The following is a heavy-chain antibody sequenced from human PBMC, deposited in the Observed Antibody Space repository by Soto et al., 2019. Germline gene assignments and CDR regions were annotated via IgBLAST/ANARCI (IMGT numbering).Heavy chain of an antibody. V-gene: IGHV3-9*01. CDR2: ISWNSGSI. Sequence: EVQLVESGGGLVQPGRSLRLSCAASGFTFDDYAMHWVRQAPGKGLEWVSGISWNSGSIGYADSVKGRFTISRDNAKNSLYLQMNSLRADDTALYYCAKAYYYDSSGYSFDYWGQGTLVTVSS. CDR3: AKAYYYDSSGYSFDY. J-gene: IGHJ4*02. CDR1: GFTFDDYA. D-gene: IGHD3-22*01.